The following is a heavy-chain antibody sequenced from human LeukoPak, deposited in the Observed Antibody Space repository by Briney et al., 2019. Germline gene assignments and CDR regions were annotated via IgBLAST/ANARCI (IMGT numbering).Heavy chain of an antibody. J-gene: IGHJ4*02. CDR2: INDSGGT. CDR1: GGSFSGHL. V-gene: IGHV4-34*01. CDR3: ARGRQGHY. Sequence: SETLSLTCAVYGGSFSGHLWTWFRQPPGKGLECIGEINDSGGTNYNPSLKSRVTMSVDTSKNQFSLKLTSVTAADMAVYYCARGRQGHYWGQGTLVTVSS.